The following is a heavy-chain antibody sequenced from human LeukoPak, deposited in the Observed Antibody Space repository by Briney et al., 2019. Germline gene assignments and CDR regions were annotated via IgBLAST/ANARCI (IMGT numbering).Heavy chain of an antibody. J-gene: IGHJ4*02. D-gene: IGHD5-12*01. V-gene: IGHV3-7*01. CDR3: VRDGGVSGYDLIDC. CDR2: INKDGSKE. CDR1: GFAFSDYW. Sequence: GGSLRPSCAASGFAFSDYWMTWVRQAPGKGLEWVSHINKDGSKEHYMDSVKARFTISRDNAKHSMSLQINRLLTTGTAVYYCVRDGGVSGYDLIDCWGQGSLVTV.